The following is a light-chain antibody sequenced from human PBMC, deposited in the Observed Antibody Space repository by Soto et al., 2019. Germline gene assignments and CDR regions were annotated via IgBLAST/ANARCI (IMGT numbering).Light chain of an antibody. J-gene: IGKJ5*01. Sequence: DIQMTQSPSSLSASVGDRVTITCRTSQSITNYLNWYQQKPGKAPKLLIYDVSNLQSGVPSRFGGSGSGADFTLIISSLQPEDFATYDCQDSHSNRFTVGQGTLLDSK. CDR1: QSITNY. CDR3: QDSHSNRFT. V-gene: IGKV1-39*01. CDR2: DVS.